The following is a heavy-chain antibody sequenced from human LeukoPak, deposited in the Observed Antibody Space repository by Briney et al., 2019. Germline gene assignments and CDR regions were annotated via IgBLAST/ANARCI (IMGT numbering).Heavy chain of an antibody. J-gene: IGHJ4*02. CDR3: ARMGGSIKYDILTGSGYFDY. V-gene: IGHV3-21*01. D-gene: IGHD3-9*01. CDR1: GFTFSSYS. CDR2: ISSSSSYI. Sequence: GGSLRLSCAASGFTFSSYSMNWVRQAPGKGLEWVSSISSSSSYIYYADSVKGRFTISRDNAKNSLYLQMNSLRAEDTAVYYCARMGGSIKYDILTGSGYFDYWGQGTLVTVSS.